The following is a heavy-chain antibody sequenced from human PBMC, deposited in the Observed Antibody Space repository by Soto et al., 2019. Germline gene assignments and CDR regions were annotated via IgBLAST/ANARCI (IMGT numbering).Heavy chain of an antibody. Sequence: EVQLVESGGGLVQAGGSLRLSCGVSEFMFSGYSMNWVRQAPGKGLEWLSYICSRSQTIYYADSVKGRFTISRDNAKNSLYLQMNSLRDGDTAVYFCAREDIMGTRSFDYWGQGTLFTVSS. J-gene: IGHJ4*02. CDR2: ICSRSQTI. V-gene: IGHV3-48*02. CDR1: EFMFSGYS. CDR3: AREDIMGTRSFDY. D-gene: IGHD1-26*01.